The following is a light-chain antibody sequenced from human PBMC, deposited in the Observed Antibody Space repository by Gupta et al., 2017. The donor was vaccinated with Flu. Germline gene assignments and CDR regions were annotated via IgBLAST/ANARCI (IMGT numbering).Light chain of an antibody. CDR2: ENN. Sequence: QSVLTQPPSVSAAPGQKVTISCSGSSSNIGNNYVSWYQQLPGTAPKLLIYENNKRPSGIPDRFSGSKSGTSATLGITGLQTGDEADYYCGTWDNILSAGVFGGGTKLTVL. CDR3: GTWDNILSAGV. J-gene: IGLJ3*02. V-gene: IGLV1-51*02. CDR1: SSNIGNNY.